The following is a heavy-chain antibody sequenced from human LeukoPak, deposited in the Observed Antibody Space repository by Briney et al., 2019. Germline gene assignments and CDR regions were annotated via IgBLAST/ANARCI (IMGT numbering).Heavy chain of an antibody. V-gene: IGHV4-61*02. CDR2: IYTSGST. J-gene: IGHJ6*02. CDR1: GGSISSGSYY. D-gene: IGHD5-12*01. CDR3: ARDGVAHYYGMDV. Sequence: SETLSLTCTVSGGSISSGSYYWSWIRQPAGKGLEWIGRIYTSGSTNYNPSLKSRVTISVDTSKNQFSLKLSSVTAADTAVYYCARDGVAHYYGMDVWGQGTTVTVSS.